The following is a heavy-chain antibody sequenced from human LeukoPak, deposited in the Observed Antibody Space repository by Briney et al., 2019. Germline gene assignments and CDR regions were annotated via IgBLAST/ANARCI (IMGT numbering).Heavy chain of an antibody. D-gene: IGHD2-2*01. Sequence: AAVKVSCKASGYTFTCYGISWVRQAPGQGKEWMGWISAYNGNTNYVQTLQGRVTMTTDTSTSTAYMELRSLRSDDTAVDYCARVQQHSDFDYWGQGTLVTVSS. V-gene: IGHV1-18*01. CDR1: GYTFTCYG. CDR2: ISAYNGNT. CDR3: ARVQQHSDFDY. J-gene: IGHJ4*02.